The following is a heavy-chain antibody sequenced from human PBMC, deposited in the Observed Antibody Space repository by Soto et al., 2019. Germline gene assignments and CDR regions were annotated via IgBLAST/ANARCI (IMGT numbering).Heavy chain of an antibody. D-gene: IGHD3-3*01. V-gene: IGHV4-39*01. J-gene: IGHJ3*02. CDR3: ARRVDPFWSGNAFDI. CDR2: IYYSGST. Sequence: PSETLSLTCTVSGGSISSSSYYWGWIRQPPGKGLEWIGSIYYSGSTYYNPSLKGRVTISVDTSKNQFSLKLSSVTAADTAVYYCARRVDPFWSGNAFDIWGQGTMVTVSS. CDR1: GGSISSSSYY.